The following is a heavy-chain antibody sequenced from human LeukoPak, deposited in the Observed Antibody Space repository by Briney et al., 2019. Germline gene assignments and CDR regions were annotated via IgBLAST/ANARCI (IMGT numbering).Heavy chain of an antibody. J-gene: IGHJ5*02. CDR1: GGSISGYY. Sequence: SETLSLTCTVSGGSISGYYWSWIRQPPGKGLEWIGYIYYSGSTNYNPSLKSRVTISVDTSKNQFSLKLSSVTAADTAVYYCARGEAVAGNRWFDPWGQGTLVTVSS. CDR3: ARGEAVAGNRWFDP. CDR2: IYYSGST. V-gene: IGHV4-59*01. D-gene: IGHD6-19*01.